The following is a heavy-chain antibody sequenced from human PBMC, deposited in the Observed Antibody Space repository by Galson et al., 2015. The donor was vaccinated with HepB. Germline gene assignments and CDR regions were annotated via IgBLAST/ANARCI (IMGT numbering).Heavy chain of an antibody. CDR2: ISRSSSSI. V-gene: IGHV3-21*01. D-gene: IGHD2-21*01. CDR1: GFTFSSYS. Sequence: SLRLSCAASGFTFSSYSMNWVRQAPGKGLEWVSSISRSSSSIYSADSVKGRFTISRDNAKNSLYLQMNSLRAEDTAVYYCAREGILGWPNPGWYFDLWGRGTLVTVSS. CDR3: AREGILGWPNPGWYFDL. J-gene: IGHJ2*01.